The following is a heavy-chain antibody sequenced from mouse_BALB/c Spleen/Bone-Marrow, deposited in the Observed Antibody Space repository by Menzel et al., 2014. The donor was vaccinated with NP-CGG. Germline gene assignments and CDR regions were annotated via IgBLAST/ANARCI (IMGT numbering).Heavy chain of an antibody. V-gene: IGHV4-1*02. CDR3: ARRGYYAMDY. CDR2: INPDSRTI. Sequence: EVKVVESGGGLVQPGGSLKLSCAASGFDFSRYWMSWVRQAPGKGLEWIGEINPDSRTIYYTPSLKDKFIISRDNAKNTLYLQMSKVRSEDTALYYCARRGYYAMDYWVQGSSVTVSS. CDR1: GFDFSRYW. J-gene: IGHJ4*01.